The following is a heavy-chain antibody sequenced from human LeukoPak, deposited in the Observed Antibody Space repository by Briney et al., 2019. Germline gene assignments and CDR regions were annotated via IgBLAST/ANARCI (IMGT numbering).Heavy chain of an antibody. J-gene: IGHJ5*02. Sequence: PGESLRLSCAASGFTFSSYAMSWVRQAPGKGLEWVSAISGSGGSTYYADSVRGRFTISRDNSKNTLYLQMNSLRAEDTAVYYCASYLLRFFLNWFDPWGQGTLVTVSS. D-gene: IGHD3-10*02. CDR2: ISGSGGST. CDR3: ASYLLRFFLNWFDP. V-gene: IGHV3-23*01. CDR1: GFTFSSYA.